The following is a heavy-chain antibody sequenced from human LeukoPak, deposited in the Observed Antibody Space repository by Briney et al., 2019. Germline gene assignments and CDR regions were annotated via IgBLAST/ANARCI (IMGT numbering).Heavy chain of an antibody. D-gene: IGHD3-10*01. J-gene: IGHJ4*02. CDR1: GFTFSSYG. CDR3: AKDSLWFGEGYFDY. CDR2: IRYDGSNK. Sequence: PGESLRLSCAASGFTFSSYGMHWVRQAPGKGLEWVAFIRYDGSNKYYADSAKGRFTISRDNSKNTLYLQMNSLRAEDTAVYYCAKDSLWFGEGYFDYWGQGTLVTVSS. V-gene: IGHV3-30*02.